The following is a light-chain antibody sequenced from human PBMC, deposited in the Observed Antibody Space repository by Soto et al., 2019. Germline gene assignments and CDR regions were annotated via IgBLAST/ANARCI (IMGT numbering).Light chain of an antibody. CDR1: QSISNY. Sequence: DIQMPQSPSSLSASVGDRVTITCRASQSISNYLNWFQQKPGNPPKLLIYAASTLQGGVPSRFSGSGSGTDFTLTISNLQPEDFATYYCQQTYSSPETFGQGTKVEI. CDR2: AAS. V-gene: IGKV1-39*01. CDR3: QQTYSSPET. J-gene: IGKJ1*01.